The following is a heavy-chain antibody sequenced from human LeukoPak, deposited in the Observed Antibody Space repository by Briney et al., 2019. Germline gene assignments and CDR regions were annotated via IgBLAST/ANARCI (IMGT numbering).Heavy chain of an antibody. CDR1: GGSISSGGYY. Sequence: SETLSLTCTVSGGSISSGGYYWSWIRQPPGKGLEWIGYIYHSGSTYYNPSLKSRVTISVDRSKNQFSLKLSSVTAADTAVYYCARHTYNWNDDPISDAFDIWGQGTMVTVSS. V-gene: IGHV4-30-2*01. CDR3: ARHTYNWNDDPISDAFDI. D-gene: IGHD1-1*01. CDR2: IYHSGST. J-gene: IGHJ3*02.